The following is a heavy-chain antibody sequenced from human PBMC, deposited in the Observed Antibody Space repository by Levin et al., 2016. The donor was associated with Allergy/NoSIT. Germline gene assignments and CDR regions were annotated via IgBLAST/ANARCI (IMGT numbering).Heavy chain of an antibody. V-gene: IGHV4-31*02. Sequence: WIRQPPGKGLEWIGYIYYSGSTYYNPSLKSRVTISVDTSKNQFSLKLSSVTAADTAVYYCARTYYDFWSGYYTPKGYYMDVWGKGTTVTVSS. D-gene: IGHD3-3*01. J-gene: IGHJ6*03. CDR2: IYYSGST. CDR3: ARTYYDFWSGYYTPKGYYMDV.